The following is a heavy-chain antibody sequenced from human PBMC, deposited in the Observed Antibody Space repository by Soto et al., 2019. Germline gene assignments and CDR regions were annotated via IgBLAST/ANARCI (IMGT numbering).Heavy chain of an antibody. CDR1: GFTFSSYA. CDR2: ISYDGSNK. D-gene: IGHD1-7*01. Sequence: GSLRISGAASGFTFSSYAMHWVRQAPGKGLEWVAVISYDGSNKYYADSVKGRFTISRDNSKNTLYLQMNSLRAEDTAVYYCARDVLYNWNYHGFDPWGQGTLVTVSS. CDR3: ARDVLYNWNYHGFDP. V-gene: IGHV3-30-3*01. J-gene: IGHJ5*02.